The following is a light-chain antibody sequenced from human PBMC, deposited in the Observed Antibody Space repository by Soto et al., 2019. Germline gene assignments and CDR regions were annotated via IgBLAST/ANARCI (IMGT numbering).Light chain of an antibody. J-gene: IGKJ4*01. CDR2: GAS. V-gene: IGKV3-15*01. Sequence: EIVMTQSPATLSVSPGERATLSCRASQSVSTNLAWYQQKPGQALRLLIYGASTRATGIPARFSGSGSGTEFTLAISSLQSEDFAVYYCQQYNDWPPLTFGGGTQVEIK. CDR3: QQYNDWPPLT. CDR1: QSVSTN.